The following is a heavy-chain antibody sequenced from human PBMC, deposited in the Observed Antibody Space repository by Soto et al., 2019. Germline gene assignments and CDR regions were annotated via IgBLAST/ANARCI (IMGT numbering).Heavy chain of an antibody. Sequence: QVQLVQSGAEVKKPGSSVKVSCKASGGTFSRYSFTWVRQAPGHGLEWMGRIMPVFGIASYAQKFRGRVTITADESTSTAFMELSSLRSEDTAVYYCAREDRDRETGLVPAAIDGMDVWGQGTTVTVSS. V-gene: IGHV1-69*08. CDR2: IMPVFGIA. D-gene: IGHD2-2*01. J-gene: IGHJ6*02. CDR1: GGTFSRYS. CDR3: AREDRDRETGLVPAAIDGMDV.